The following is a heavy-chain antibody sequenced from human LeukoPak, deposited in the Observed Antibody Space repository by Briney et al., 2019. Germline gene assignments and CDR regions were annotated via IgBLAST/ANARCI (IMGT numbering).Heavy chain of an antibody. J-gene: IGHJ5*02. CDR2: IYYSGST. CDR1: GGSISSSSYY. Sequence: PSETLSLTCTVSGGSISSSSYYWGWIRQPPGKGLEWIGSIYYSGSTYYNPSLKSRVTISVDTSKNQFSLKLSSVTAADTAVYYCARTSTYYDFWCVKLNWFDPWGKGTLVTVSS. CDR3: ARTSTYYDFWCVKLNWFDP. D-gene: IGHD3-3*01. V-gene: IGHV4-39*01.